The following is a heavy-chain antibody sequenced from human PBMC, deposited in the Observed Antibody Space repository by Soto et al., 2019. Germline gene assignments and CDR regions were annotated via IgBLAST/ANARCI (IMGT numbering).Heavy chain of an antibody. CDR1: GFTFNSYA. J-gene: IGHJ6*03. V-gene: IGHV3-23*01. Sequence: GGSLRLSCAASGFTFNSYAMSWVRQAPGKGLEWVSAISGSGGSTYYADSMKGRFTISRDNSKNTLYLQMNSLGAEDTAVYYCAKAWFSYYYYYMDVWGKGTTDTVSS. CDR2: ISGSGGST. CDR3: AKAWFSYYYYYMDV. D-gene: IGHD3-10*01.